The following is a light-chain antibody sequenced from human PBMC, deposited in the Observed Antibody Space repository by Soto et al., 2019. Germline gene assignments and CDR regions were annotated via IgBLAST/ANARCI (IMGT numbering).Light chain of an antibody. Sequence: EIGMTQSPATVSVSPGERATLSCRASQSVSGNLAWYQQKPGQAPRLLLYAASTRATGIPARFSGSGSGTEFTLAISSLQFEDFAVYYCEQYNNWPPITVGPGTKVDIK. V-gene: IGKV3-15*01. CDR1: QSVSGN. CDR3: EQYNNWPPIT. CDR2: AAS. J-gene: IGKJ3*01.